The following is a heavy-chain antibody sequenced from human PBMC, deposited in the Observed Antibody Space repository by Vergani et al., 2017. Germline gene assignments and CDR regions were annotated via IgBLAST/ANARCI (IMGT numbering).Heavy chain of an antibody. J-gene: IGHJ6*02. V-gene: IGHV4-39*01. Sequence: QLQLHKSGPGLVKPSETLSLTCTLSGDSISSSSHFWGWLRQTPGKGLEWIGSIYYTGSAYYNPSVKSRVSISVDASKNQFSLKLSSVTAADSAVYYCARHDSGHYDASYYGLDVWGQGTTVTVSS. CDR1: GDSISSSSHF. D-gene: IGHD3-16*01. CDR3: ARHDSGHYDASYYGLDV. CDR2: IYYTGSA.